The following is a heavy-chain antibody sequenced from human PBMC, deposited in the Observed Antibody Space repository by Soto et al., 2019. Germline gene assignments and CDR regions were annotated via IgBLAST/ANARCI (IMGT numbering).Heavy chain of an antibody. V-gene: IGHV3-23*01. CDR3: AKWTGRYCSGGRCYLDDPFDY. J-gene: IGHJ4*02. Sequence: EVHLLESGGDLVQPGGSLRLSCAASGFTFSNYAMSWVRQAPGTGLDWVSGISGSAASTFYADSVKGRVTISRENSKNTLYLQRNSLRAEDTAVYYCAKWTGRYCSGGRCYLDDPFDYWGQGTLVTVSS. D-gene: IGHD2-15*01. CDR2: ISGSAAST. CDR1: GFTFSNYA.